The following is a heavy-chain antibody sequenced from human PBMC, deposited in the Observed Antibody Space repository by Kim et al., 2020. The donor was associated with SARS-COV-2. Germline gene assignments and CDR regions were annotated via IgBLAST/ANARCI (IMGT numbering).Heavy chain of an antibody. Sequence: QKFQGKLTITADESTSTADMELSSLRSEDTAVYYCARGYYDSSGYYYFDYWGQGTLVTVSS. CDR3: ARGYYDSSGYYYFDY. J-gene: IGHJ4*02. D-gene: IGHD3-22*01. V-gene: IGHV1-69*01.